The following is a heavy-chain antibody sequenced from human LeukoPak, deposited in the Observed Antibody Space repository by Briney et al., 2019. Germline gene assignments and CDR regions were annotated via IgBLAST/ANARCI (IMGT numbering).Heavy chain of an antibody. CDR1: GYTLTELS. CDR3: ATLAIVVVPAAIRGNGMDV. V-gene: IGHV1-24*01. CDR2: FDPEVGET. J-gene: IGHJ6*02. Sequence: GASVRVSCKVSGYTLTELSMRWVRQAPGRGLEWMGGFDPEVGETIYAQKFQGRVTMTEDTSTDTAYMELSSLRSEDTAVYYCATLAIVVVPAAIRGNGMDVWGQGTTVTVSS. D-gene: IGHD2-2*02.